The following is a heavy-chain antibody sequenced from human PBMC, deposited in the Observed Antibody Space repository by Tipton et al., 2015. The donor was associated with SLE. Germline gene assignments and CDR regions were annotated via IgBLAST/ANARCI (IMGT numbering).Heavy chain of an antibody. CDR1: GDSINSHY. CDR2: INYSGTT. J-gene: IGHJ3*02. CDR3: ARLPNDAFDS. Sequence: TLSLTCTVSGDSINSHYWSWIRQPPGKGLEWIGYINYSGTTNYNPPLKSRVTISIDTSKNQFSLKLRSVTAADTAVYYCARLPNDAFDSRGQGPMVTASS. V-gene: IGHV4-59*11.